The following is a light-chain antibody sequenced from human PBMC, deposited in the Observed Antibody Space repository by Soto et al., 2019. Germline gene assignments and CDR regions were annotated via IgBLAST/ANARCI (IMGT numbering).Light chain of an antibody. CDR3: QQYDSSPFT. Sequence: EIVLTQSPGTLSLSPGERATLSCRASQTITKYYLAWYQLKPGQAPRLLIYGASIRATDIPDRFSGSGSGTDFTLTISRLEPEDFPVYYCQQYDSSPFTFGPGTKVDI. CDR2: GAS. CDR1: QTITKYY. J-gene: IGKJ3*01. V-gene: IGKV3-20*01.